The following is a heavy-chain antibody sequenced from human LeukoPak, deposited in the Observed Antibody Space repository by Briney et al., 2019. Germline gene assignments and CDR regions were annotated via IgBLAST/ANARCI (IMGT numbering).Heavy chain of an antibody. D-gene: IGHD2-15*01. Sequence: KPSETLSLTCTVSGGSISSYYWSWIRQPPGKGVEWIGYIYYSGSTNYNPSLKSRVTISVDTSKDQFSLKLSSVTAADTAVYYCARGPSLGCSGGSCYLHLDPWGQGTLVTVSS. CDR3: ARGPSLGCSGGSCYLHLDP. J-gene: IGHJ5*02. CDR2: IYYSGST. CDR1: GGSISSYY. V-gene: IGHV4-59*01.